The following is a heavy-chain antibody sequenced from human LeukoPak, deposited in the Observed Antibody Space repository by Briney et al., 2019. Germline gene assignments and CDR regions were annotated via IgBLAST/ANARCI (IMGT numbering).Heavy chain of an antibody. J-gene: IGHJ3*01. Sequence: GGSLRLSCVTSGFTFSDYWMTWVRQAPGKGLEWVSYISNSGILYADSVKGRFTISRDNARRSLYLQMNSLRAEDTAVYYCAIIGCYRGVCDFDVWGQGTMVAISS. CDR1: GFTFSDYW. CDR3: AIIGCYRGVCDFDV. D-gene: IGHD2-21*01. V-gene: IGHV3-48*01. CDR2: ISNSGI.